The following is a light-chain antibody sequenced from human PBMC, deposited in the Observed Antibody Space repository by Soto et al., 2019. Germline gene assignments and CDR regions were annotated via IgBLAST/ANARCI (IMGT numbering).Light chain of an antibody. V-gene: IGLV2-23*02. CDR1: SSDVGSRDL. J-gene: IGLJ2*01. CDR2: GVS. Sequence: QSVLTQPASMSGSPGQSITISCTGTSSDVGSRDLVSWYQQHPGKAPKLLIYGVSKRPSGVSNRFSASKSGNTASLTISGLEAEDEADYHCCSYAGGSTLVFGGGTTLTVL. CDR3: CSYAGGSTLV.